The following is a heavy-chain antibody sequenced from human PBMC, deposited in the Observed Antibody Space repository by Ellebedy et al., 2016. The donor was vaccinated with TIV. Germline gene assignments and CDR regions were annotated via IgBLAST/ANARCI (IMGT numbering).Heavy chain of an antibody. D-gene: IGHD5-12*01. CDR1: GGTFSDYP. V-gene: IGHV1-69*02. CDR2: IIPILPIT. Sequence: AASVKVSCKASGGTFSDYPVSWVRQAPGQGLEWMGRIIPILPITNYALNFQGRVTITADKFTNTAYLEVTGLTSEDTAMYYGAILSGYTGYDSGFWGQGTLVTVSS. J-gene: IGHJ1*01. CDR3: AILSGYTGYDSGF.